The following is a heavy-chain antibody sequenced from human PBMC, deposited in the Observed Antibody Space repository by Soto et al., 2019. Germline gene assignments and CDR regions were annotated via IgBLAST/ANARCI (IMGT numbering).Heavy chain of an antibody. J-gene: IGHJ4*02. D-gene: IGHD1-26*01. V-gene: IGHV3-30*03. CDR1: GFSFSTYG. CDR3: AAVFGNYWAFDY. Sequence: QVHLVESGGGVVQPGRSLRLSCAASGFSFSTYGMHWVRQAPGKGLEWVAFISNDGSNKYYADSVKGRFTISRDNSKNTLYPKMTSLRAEDTAVYYCAAVFGNYWAFDYGGEGTLGTVSS. CDR2: ISNDGSNK.